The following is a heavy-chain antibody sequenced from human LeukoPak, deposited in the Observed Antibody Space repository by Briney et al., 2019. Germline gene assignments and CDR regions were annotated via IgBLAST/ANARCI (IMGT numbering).Heavy chain of an antibody. D-gene: IGHD4-17*01. CDR2: ISDGGYST. CDR1: GFTFSNYA. Sequence: GGSLRLSCAASGFTFSNYAMSWVRQAPGKGLEWVSTISDGGYSTYYADSVKGRFIISRDNSKNTLFLQMNSLRAEDSAVYYCARDYGDSYYYYGMDVWGQGTTVTVSS. V-gene: IGHV3-23*01. J-gene: IGHJ6*02. CDR3: ARDYGDSYYYYGMDV.